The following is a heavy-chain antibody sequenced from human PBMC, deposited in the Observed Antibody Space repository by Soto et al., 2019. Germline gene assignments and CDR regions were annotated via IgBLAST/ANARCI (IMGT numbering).Heavy chain of an antibody. CDR3: ARGRDIGSPGN. J-gene: IGHJ4*02. V-gene: IGHV1-2*02. CDR2: FNPNSGGT. CDR1: GYTFTGHQ. D-gene: IGHD2-15*01. Sequence: QVQLVQSGAEVKKPGASVKVSCKTSGYTFTGHQMHWVRQAPGQGLEWMGWFNPNSGGTNYAQKFQGRVTMTGDTSISTAYRELNRLTSDDTAVYYCARGRDIGSPGNWGQGTLVSVSS.